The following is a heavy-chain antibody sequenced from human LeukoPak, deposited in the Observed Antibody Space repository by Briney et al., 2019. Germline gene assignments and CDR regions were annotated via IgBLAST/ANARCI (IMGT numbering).Heavy chain of an antibody. Sequence: GGSLRLSCVASGFGFSRNGMSWVRQTPGKGLQWISSLSSSGGGTYYADSVNGRFTISRDNSKNILYLHMNSLTVEDSAVYHCAKHYADTSTYSYFDLWGQGTLVTVSS. CDR1: GFGFSRNG. CDR2: LSSSGGGT. J-gene: IGHJ4*02. CDR3: AKHYADTSTYSYFDL. V-gene: IGHV3-23*01. D-gene: IGHD3-16*01.